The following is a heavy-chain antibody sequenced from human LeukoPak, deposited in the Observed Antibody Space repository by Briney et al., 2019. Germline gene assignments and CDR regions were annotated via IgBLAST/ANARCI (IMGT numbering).Heavy chain of an antibody. CDR3: ARGGYSSSWYHILVTPFDY. Sequence: SETLSLTCTVSGGSISSYYWSWIRQPPGKGLEWIGYIYYSGSTNYNPSLKSRVTISVDTSKNQFSLKLSSVTAADMAVYYCARGGYSSSWYHILVTPFDYWDQGTLVTVSS. D-gene: IGHD6-13*01. V-gene: IGHV4-59*01. CDR2: IYYSGST. J-gene: IGHJ4*02. CDR1: GGSISSYY.